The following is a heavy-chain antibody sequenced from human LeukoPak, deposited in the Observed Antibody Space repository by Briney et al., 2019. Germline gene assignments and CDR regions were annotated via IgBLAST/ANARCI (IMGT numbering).Heavy chain of an antibody. CDR2: IYSSGST. CDR3: ARVAYSYGPEDY. D-gene: IGHD5-18*01. V-gene: IGHV4-59*01. Sequence: SETLSLTCTVSGGSISGYYWSWIRQPPGKGLEWIGYIYSSGSTNYNPSLRSRVTISVDTSKNQFSLKLSSVTAADTAVYYCARVAYSYGPEDYWGQGTLVTVSS. J-gene: IGHJ4*02. CDR1: GGSISGYY.